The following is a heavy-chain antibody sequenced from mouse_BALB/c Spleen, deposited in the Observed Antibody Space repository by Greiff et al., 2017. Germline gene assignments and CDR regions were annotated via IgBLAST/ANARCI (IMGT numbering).Heavy chain of an antibody. CDR1: GYSFTSYW. Sequence: VKLMESGPQLVRPGASVKISCKASGYSFTSYWMHWVKQRPGQGLEWIGMIDPSDSETRLNQKFKDKATLTVDKSSSTAYMQLSSPTSEDSAVYYCARRKDNYWYFDVWGAGTTVTVSS. V-gene: IGHV1S126*01. D-gene: IGHD3-3*01. CDR3: ARRKDNYWYFDV. J-gene: IGHJ1*01. CDR2: IDPSDSET.